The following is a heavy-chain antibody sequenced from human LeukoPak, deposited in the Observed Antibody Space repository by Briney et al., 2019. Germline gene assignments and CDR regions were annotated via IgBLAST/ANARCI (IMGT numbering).Heavy chain of an antibody. CDR3: AKDSLGYCSSTSCALGAFDI. CDR1: GFTFSSYW. V-gene: IGHV3-74*01. CDR2: INSDGSST. J-gene: IGHJ3*02. D-gene: IGHD2-2*01. Sequence: GGSLRLSCAASGFTFSSYWMHWVRQAPGKGLVWVSRINSDGSSTSYADSVKGRFTISRDNSKNTLYLQMNSLRAEDTAVYYCAKDSLGYCSSTSCALGAFDIWGQGTMVTVSS.